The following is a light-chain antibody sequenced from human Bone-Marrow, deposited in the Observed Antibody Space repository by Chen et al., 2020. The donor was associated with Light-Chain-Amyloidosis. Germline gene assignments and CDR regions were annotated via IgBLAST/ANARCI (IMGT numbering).Light chain of an antibody. V-gene: IGLV3-21*02. J-gene: IGLJ3*02. Sequence: SYVPTQPSSVSVVPGQTATTACGGNNIGSTSVHCYQQTPGQAPLLVVYDDSDRPAGIPERLSGSSSGNTATLTISRVDAGDEADYYCQVWDRSSDRPVFGGGTKLTVL. CDR2: DDS. CDR3: QVWDRSSDRPV. CDR1: NIGSTS.